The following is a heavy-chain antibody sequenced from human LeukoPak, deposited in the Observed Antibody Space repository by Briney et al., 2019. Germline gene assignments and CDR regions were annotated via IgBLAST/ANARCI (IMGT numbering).Heavy chain of an antibody. CDR1: GFTFSTYA. V-gene: IGHV3-23*01. CDR3: AKLGHFSAYYFGY. Sequence: RRSLRLSCAVSGFTFSTYAMSWVRQAPGKGLEWVSSISGSGGTTYFPDSVRGRFTISRDNSKNQLYLQMSSLRAEDTALYYCAKLGHFSAYYFGYWGQGTLVTVSS. CDR2: ISGSGGTT. J-gene: IGHJ4*02.